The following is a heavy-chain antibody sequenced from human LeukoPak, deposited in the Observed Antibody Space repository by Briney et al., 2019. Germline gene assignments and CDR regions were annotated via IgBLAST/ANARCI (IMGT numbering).Heavy chain of an antibody. Sequence: PGGSLRLSCAASGFTVSSNYMTWVRQAPGMGLEWVSVLCSGGSTYYADSVKGRFTISTDNSKNTLYLQMNSLRAEDTAVYYCARKVGYGYALDYWGQGTLVTVSS. J-gene: IGHJ4*02. CDR1: GFTVSSNY. CDR2: LCSGGST. V-gene: IGHV3-53*01. CDR3: ARKVGYGYALDY. D-gene: IGHD5-18*01.